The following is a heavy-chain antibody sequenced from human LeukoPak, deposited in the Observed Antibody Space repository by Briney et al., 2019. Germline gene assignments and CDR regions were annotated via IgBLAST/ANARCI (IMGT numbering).Heavy chain of an antibody. V-gene: IGHV4-61*01. Sequence: SETLSLTCTVSGGSVSSGSYYWSWIRQPPGKGLEWIGYINYSGSTNYNPSLKSRVTISVDTSKNQFSLKLSSVTAADTAVYYCARGGLPRGYSGYDMDYWGQGTLVTVSS. D-gene: IGHD5-12*01. CDR1: GGSVSSGSYY. J-gene: IGHJ4*02. CDR2: INYSGST. CDR3: ARGGLPRGYSGYDMDY.